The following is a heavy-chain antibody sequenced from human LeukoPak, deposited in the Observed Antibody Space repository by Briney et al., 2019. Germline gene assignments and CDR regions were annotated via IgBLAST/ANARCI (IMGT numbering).Heavy chain of an antibody. V-gene: IGHV3-48*01. CDR2: ISSSSSTI. CDR3: ARVYRLGYSSSWYNAFDI. J-gene: IGHJ3*02. D-gene: IGHD6-13*01. Sequence: GGSLRLSCAASGFTFSSYSMNWVREAPGKGPEWVSYISSSSSTIYYADSVKGRFTISRDNAKNSVYLQMNSLRAEDTAVYYCARVYRLGYSSSWYNAFDIWGQGTMVTVSS. CDR1: GFTFSSYS.